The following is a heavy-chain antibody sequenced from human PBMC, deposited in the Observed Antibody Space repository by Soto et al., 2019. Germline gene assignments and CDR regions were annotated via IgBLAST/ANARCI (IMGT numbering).Heavy chain of an antibody. V-gene: IGHV3-23*01. Sequence: EVQLLDSGGGLVQPGGSLRLSCAASGFTFSSYAMNWVRQAPGKGLELVSVISGSGDTTYYADSVKGRFTISRDNSKNTLYLQMNSLRAEDTAVYYGARRGPGTYFDYWGQGTLVTVSS. CDR3: ARRGPGTYFDY. J-gene: IGHJ4*02. D-gene: IGHD6-13*01. CDR2: ISGSGDTT. CDR1: GFTFSSYA.